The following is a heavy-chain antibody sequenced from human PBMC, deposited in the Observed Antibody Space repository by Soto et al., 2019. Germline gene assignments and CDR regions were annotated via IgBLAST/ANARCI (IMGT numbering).Heavy chain of an antibody. D-gene: IGHD5-18*01. J-gene: IGHJ3*02. CDR2: ISWTSGSI. CDR1: GFTFDDYA. Sequence: EVQLVESGGGLVQPGRSLRLSCAASGFTFDDYAMHWVRQAPGKGLEWVSGISWTSGSIGYADSVKGRFTISRDNAKNSLYLQRNSLRADDTALYYCAKELGYIFPDAFDIWGQGTMVTVSS. V-gene: IGHV3-9*01. CDR3: AKELGYIFPDAFDI.